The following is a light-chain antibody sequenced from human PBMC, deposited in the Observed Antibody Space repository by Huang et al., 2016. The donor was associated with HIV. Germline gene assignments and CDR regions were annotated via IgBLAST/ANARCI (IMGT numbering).Light chain of an antibody. CDR1: QDIANY. J-gene: IGKJ2*01. Sequence: DIQMTQSPSSLSASVGDRVTITCQASQDIANYLNRYQQTPGKAPKLLIYDASTLETGVPSRFSGSGSTTDFTFTISSLQPEDIATYYCQQYDSLPYTFGQGTKLEIK. CDR2: DAS. V-gene: IGKV1-33*01. CDR3: QQYDSLPYT.